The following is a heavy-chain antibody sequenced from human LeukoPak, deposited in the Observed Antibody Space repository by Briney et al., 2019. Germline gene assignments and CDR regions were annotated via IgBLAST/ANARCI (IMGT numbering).Heavy chain of an antibody. CDR2: ISSSGSTI. D-gene: IGHD3-22*01. J-gene: IGHJ4*02. V-gene: IGHV3-11*01. Sequence: GSLRLSCAASGFTFSDYYMSWIRQAPGKGLEWVSYISSSGSTIYYADSVKGRFTISRDNTKNSLYLQMNSLRAEDTAVYYCARRYYYDSSGYYILDYWGQGTLVTVSS. CDR1: GFTFSDYY. CDR3: ARRYYYDSSGYYILDY.